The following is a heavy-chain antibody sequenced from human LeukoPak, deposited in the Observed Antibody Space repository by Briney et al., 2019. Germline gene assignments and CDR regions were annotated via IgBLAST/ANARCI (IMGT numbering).Heavy chain of an antibody. Sequence: GGSLRLSCAASGFTFSSYSMNWVRQAPGKGLEWVSSISSSGTYIYYADSMKGRFTISRDNAKNSLYLQMNSLRAEDTAVYYCARLAAARHFDYWGQGTLVTVSS. CDR1: GFTFSSYS. J-gene: IGHJ4*02. CDR3: ARLAAARHFDY. D-gene: IGHD6-25*01. V-gene: IGHV3-21*01. CDR2: ISSSGTYI.